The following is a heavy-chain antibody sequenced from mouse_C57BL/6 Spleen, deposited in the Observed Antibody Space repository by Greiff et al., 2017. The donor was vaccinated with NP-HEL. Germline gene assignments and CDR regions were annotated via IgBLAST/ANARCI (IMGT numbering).Heavy chain of an antibody. CDR2: ISYDGSN. CDR1: GYSITSGYY. V-gene: IGHV3-6*01. D-gene: IGHD2-5*01. J-gene: IGHJ3*01. Sequence: VQLKQSGPGLVKPSQSLSLTCSVTGYSITSGYYWNWIRQFPGNKLEWMGYISYDGSNNNPSLKNRISITRDTSKNQFFLKLNSVTTEDTATYYCAREAYINPAWFAYWGQGTLVTVSA. CDR3: AREAYINPAWFAY.